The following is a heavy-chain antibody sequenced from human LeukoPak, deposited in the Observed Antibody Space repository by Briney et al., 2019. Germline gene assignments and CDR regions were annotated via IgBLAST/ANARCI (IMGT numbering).Heavy chain of an antibody. J-gene: IGHJ3*02. CDR3: AGPLSQAYDI. Sequence: PSETLSLTCTVSGDSISSGSYYWDWIRRPPGKGLEWIGHIYYDGTTSYAPSLKSRVTISLDTSKNQFSLKLTSVTAADTAVYYCAGPLSQAYDIWGQGTTVIVSS. CDR1: GDSISSGSYY. V-gene: IGHV4-39*01. CDR2: IYYDGTT.